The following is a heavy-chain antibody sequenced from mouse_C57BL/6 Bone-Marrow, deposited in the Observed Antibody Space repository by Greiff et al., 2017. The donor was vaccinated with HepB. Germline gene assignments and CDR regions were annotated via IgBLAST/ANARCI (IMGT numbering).Heavy chain of an antibody. V-gene: IGHV1-42*01. CDR1: GYSFTGYY. CDR2: INPSTGGT. Sequence: EVQLQQSGPELVKPGASVKISCKASGYSFTGYYMNWVKQSPEKSLEWIGEINPSTGGTTYNQKFKAKATLTVDKSSSTAYMQLKSLTSEDSAVYYCARRIWVYYFDYWGQGTTLTVSS. CDR3: ARRIWVYYFDY. D-gene: IGHD4-1*01. J-gene: IGHJ2*01.